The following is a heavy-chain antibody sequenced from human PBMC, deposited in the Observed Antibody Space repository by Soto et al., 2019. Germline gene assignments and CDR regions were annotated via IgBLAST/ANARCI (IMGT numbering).Heavy chain of an antibody. J-gene: IGHJ6*02. CDR2: IYYSGST. Sequence: QLQLQESGPGLVKPSETLSLTCTVSGGSISSSSYYWGWIRQPPGKGLEWIGSIYYSGSTYYNPSLKSRVTISVDTPKNQFSLKLSSVTAADTAVYYCARSGHYGMDVWGQGTTVTVSS. CDR3: ARSGHYGMDV. CDR1: GGSISSSSYY. V-gene: IGHV4-39*01.